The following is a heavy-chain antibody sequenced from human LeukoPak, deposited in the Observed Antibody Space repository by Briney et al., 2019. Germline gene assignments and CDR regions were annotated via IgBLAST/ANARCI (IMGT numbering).Heavy chain of an antibody. J-gene: IGHJ3*01. CDR2: ISFSGGST. V-gene: IGHV3-23*01. D-gene: IGHD3-16*02. CDR1: GFTFSDSA. Sequence: GGSLRLSCAASGFTFSDSAMTWVRQAPGKGLEWVSLISFSGGSTYYADSVKGRFTISRDNSQDTLYLQIHSLRAEDTAMYYCARDMELSTWGPGTMVTVSS. CDR3: ARDMELST.